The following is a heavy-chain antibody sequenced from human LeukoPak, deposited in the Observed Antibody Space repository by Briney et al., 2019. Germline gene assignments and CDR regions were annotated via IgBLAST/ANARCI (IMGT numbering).Heavy chain of an antibody. Sequence: GGSLRLSCAASGFTFSGYDMNWVRQAPGKGLEWVSSISGSSSYIYYADSMKGRFTISRDNGKNSLYLQMNSLRAEDTAVYYCARVSTVTTSAFDIWGQGTMVTVSS. CDR3: ARVSTVTTSAFDI. D-gene: IGHD4-17*01. V-gene: IGHV3-21*01. J-gene: IGHJ3*02. CDR2: ISGSSSYI. CDR1: GFTFSGYD.